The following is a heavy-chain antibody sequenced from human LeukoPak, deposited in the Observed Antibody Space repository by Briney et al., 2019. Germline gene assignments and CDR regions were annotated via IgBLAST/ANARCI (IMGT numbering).Heavy chain of an antibody. D-gene: IGHD1-26*01. V-gene: IGHV6-1*01. CDR3: TREITGGSYFHN. CDR2: TYYRSNWNN. CDR1: GDSVSSNSAA. Sequence: SQTLSLTCAISGDSVSSNSAAWNWIRQSPSRGLEWLGRTYYRSNWNNHYAVSVESRITITPDTSKNQFSLELNSVTPEDTAVCYCTREITGGSYFHNGGQGTLVTVS. J-gene: IGHJ4*02.